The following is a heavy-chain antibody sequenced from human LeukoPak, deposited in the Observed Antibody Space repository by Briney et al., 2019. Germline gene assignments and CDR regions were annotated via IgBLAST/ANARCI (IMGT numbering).Heavy chain of an antibody. CDR1: GGSISSYY. V-gene: IGHV4-59*08. Sequence: SETLSLTCTVSGGSISSYYWSWIRQPPGKGLEWIGYIYYSGSTNYNPSLKSRVTISVDTSKNQFSLKLSSVTAADTAVYYCARHGRGYSYGNYWYFDLWGRGTLVTVSS. J-gene: IGHJ2*01. CDR2: IYYSGST. D-gene: IGHD5-18*01. CDR3: ARHGRGYSYGNYWYFDL.